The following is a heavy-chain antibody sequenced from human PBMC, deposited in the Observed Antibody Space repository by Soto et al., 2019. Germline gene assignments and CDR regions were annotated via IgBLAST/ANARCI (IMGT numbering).Heavy chain of an antibody. D-gene: IGHD3-22*01. Sequence: SETLSLTCAVYGGSFSGYYWSWIRQPPGKGLEWIGEINHSGSTNYNPSLKSRVTISVDTSKNQFSLKLSSVTAADTTVYYCARGVDDSSGYYYDYWGQGTLVTVSS. CDR3: ARGVDDSSGYYYDY. CDR1: GGSFSGYY. V-gene: IGHV4-34*01. J-gene: IGHJ4*02. CDR2: INHSGST.